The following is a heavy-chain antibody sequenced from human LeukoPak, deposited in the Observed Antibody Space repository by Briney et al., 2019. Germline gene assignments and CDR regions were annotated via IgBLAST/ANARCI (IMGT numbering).Heavy chain of an antibody. J-gene: IGHJ4*02. CDR1: GFTFSSYA. D-gene: IGHD2-2*01. CDR3: AKLLGYSSSTSCYFDY. Sequence: GGSLRLSCPAAGFTFSSYAMSWVRQAPGKGLEWVSAIGGSGGSTYYADSVKGRFTISRDNSKNTLYLQMNSLRAEDTAVYYCAKLLGYSSSTSCYFDYWGQGTLVTVSS. CDR2: IGGSGGST. V-gene: IGHV3-23*01.